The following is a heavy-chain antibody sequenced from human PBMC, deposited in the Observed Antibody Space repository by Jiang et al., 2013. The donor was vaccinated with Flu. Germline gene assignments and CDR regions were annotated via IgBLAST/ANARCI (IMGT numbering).Heavy chain of an antibody. Sequence: VQLVESGGGLVQPGGSLRLSCAASGFTFSNYWMSWVRQAPGKGLEWVANIKQDGSEKYHVDSVKGRFTISRDNAKNSLYLQMNSLRVEDTAVYYCAKDSGYCRTTSCSGDAFD. CDR2: IKQDGSEK. D-gene: IGHD2-2*01. CDR1: GFTFSNYW. CDR3: AKDSGYCRTTSCSGDAFD. J-gene: IGHJ3*02. V-gene: IGHV3-7*03.